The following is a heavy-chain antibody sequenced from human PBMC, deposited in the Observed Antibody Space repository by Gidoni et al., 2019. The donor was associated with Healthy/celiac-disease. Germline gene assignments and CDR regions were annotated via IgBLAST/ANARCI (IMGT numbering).Heavy chain of an antibody. Sequence: QVQLQQWGAGLLKPSETLSLTCAVYGGSFSGYYWSWIRQPPGKGLEWIGEINHSGSTNYNPSLKSRVTISVDTSKNQFSLKLSSVTAADTAVYYCARAQAAGLDFYNWFDPWGQGTLVTVSS. D-gene: IGHD6-13*01. J-gene: IGHJ5*02. CDR2: INHSGST. CDR1: GGSFSGYY. V-gene: IGHV4-34*01. CDR3: ARAQAAGLDFYNWFDP.